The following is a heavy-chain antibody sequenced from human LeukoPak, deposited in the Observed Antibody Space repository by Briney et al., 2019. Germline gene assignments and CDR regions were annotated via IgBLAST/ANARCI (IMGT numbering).Heavy chain of an antibody. CDR3: ARDPYQLGYCSGGSCYGNYYYYMDV. V-gene: IGHV3-21*01. Sequence: GGSLRLSCAASGFTFSSYSMNWVRQAPGKGLEWVSSISSSSSYIYYADSVKGRFTISRDNAQKSLYLQMNSLRAEDTAVYYCARDPYQLGYCSGGSCYGNYYYYMDVWGKGTTVTVSS. J-gene: IGHJ6*03. CDR2: ISSSSSYI. D-gene: IGHD2-15*01. CDR1: GFTFSSYS.